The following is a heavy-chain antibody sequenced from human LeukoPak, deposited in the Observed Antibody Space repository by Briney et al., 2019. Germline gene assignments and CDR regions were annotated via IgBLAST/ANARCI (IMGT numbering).Heavy chain of an antibody. D-gene: IGHD5-18*01. J-gene: IGHJ4*02. Sequence: SVKVSCKXSGGTFSSYAISWVRQAPRQGLEWMGRIIPIFGTANYAQKFQGRVTITADESTSTAYMELSSLRSEDTAVYYCARDVRGYSYGLASFDYWDQGTLVTVSS. V-gene: IGHV1-69*01. CDR3: ARDVRGYSYGLASFDY. CDR2: IIPIFGTA. CDR1: GGTFSSYA.